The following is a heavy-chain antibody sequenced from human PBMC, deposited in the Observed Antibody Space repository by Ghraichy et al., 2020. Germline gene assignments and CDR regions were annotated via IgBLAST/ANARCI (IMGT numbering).Heavy chain of an antibody. CDR1: GFTIENHA. CDR2: ISWNSGII. J-gene: IGHJ3*02. CDR3: AKGLYDDRGRGTFHI. V-gene: IGHV3-9*01. D-gene: IGHD5/OR15-5a*01. Sequence: GGSLRLSCAASGFTIENHAMHWVRQAPGKGLEWVSGISWNSGIIGYADSVKGRFTTSRDNAKNSLYLEMSSLRGEDTAVYYCAKGLYDDRGRGTFHIWGQGTRVTVSS.